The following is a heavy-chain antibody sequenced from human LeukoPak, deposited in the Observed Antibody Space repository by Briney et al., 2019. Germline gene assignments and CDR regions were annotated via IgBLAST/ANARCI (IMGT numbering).Heavy chain of an antibody. D-gene: IGHD3-10*01. CDR1: GFTFSSYA. CDR2: ISGSGGST. Sequence: GSLRLSCAASGFTFSSYAMSWVRQAPGKGLEWVSAISGSGGSTYYADSVKGRFTISRDNAKNSLYLQMSSLRAEDTAVYYCAKSRFGELLGYFDYWGQGTLVTVSS. CDR3: AKSRFGELLGYFDY. J-gene: IGHJ4*02. V-gene: IGHV3-23*01.